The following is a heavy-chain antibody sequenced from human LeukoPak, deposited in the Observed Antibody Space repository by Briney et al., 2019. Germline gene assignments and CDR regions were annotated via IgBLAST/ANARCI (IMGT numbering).Heavy chain of an antibody. V-gene: IGHV4-59*08. CDR1: GGSVSSYY. CDR2: IYYSGST. D-gene: IGHD3-10*01. Sequence: PSETLSLTCTVSGGSVSSYYWSWIRQPPGKGLGWIGYIYYSGSTNYNPSLKSRVTISVDTSKNQFSLKLSSVTAADTAVYYCARVWGSGSSIDYWGQGTLVTVSS. J-gene: IGHJ4*02. CDR3: ARVWGSGSSIDY.